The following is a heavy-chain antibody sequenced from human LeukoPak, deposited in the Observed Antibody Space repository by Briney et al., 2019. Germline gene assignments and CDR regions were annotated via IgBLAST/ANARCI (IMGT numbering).Heavy chain of an antibody. CDR2: INAGNGNT. CDR1: GYTFTSYA. D-gene: IGHD6-13*01. J-gene: IGHJ4*02. CDR3: ARSWGIAAAGYYFDY. V-gene: IGHV1-3*03. Sequence: ASVKVSCKASGYTFTSYAMHWVRQAPGQRLEWMGWINAGNGNTKYSQEFQGRVTITRDTSAGTAYMELSSLRSEDMAVYYCARSWGIAAAGYYFDYWGQGTLVTVSS.